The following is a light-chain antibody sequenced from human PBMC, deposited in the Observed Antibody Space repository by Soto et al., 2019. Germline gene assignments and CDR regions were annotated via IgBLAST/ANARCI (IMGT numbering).Light chain of an antibody. CDR1: SGDFGDYY. CDR3: CSTAGSFAKV. V-gene: IGLV2-11*01. Sequence: QSALTQPRSVSGSPGQSVTISFTGTSGDFGDYYVSWYQHHPGKAPKLIIYGVSKRPSGVPDRFSGSKSGNTASLTISALQAEDDADYYCCSTAGSFAKVFGGGTKLTVL. CDR2: GVS. J-gene: IGLJ3*02.